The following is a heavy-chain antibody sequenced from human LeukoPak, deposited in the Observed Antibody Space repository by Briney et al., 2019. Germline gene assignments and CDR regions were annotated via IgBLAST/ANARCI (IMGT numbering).Heavy chain of an antibody. CDR3: ARADSGASPWYYYYYMDV. J-gene: IGHJ6*03. Sequence: SETLSLTCTVSGGSISSSSYYWGWIRQPPGKGLEWIGSIYYSGSTYYNPSLKSRVTISVDTSKNQFSLKLSSVTAADTAVYYCARADSGASPWYYYYYMDVWGKGTTVTVSS. V-gene: IGHV4-39*07. CDR1: GGSISSSSYY. CDR2: IYYSGST. D-gene: IGHD1-26*01.